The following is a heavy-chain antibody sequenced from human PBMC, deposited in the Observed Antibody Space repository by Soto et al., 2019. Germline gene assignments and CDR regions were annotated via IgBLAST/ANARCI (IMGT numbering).Heavy chain of an antibody. CDR1: GGTFSSYA. D-gene: IGHD6-25*01. CDR3: ARQRVTRLFYYCGMDV. CDR2: IIPIFGTA. J-gene: IGHJ6*02. V-gene: IGHV1-69*13. Sequence: ASVKVSCKASGGTFSSYAISWVRQAPGQGLEWMGGIIPIFGTANYAQEFQGRVMITADESTSTAYMALSSLRSEDTAVYYCARQRVTRLFYYCGMDVWGQGTTVTVSS.